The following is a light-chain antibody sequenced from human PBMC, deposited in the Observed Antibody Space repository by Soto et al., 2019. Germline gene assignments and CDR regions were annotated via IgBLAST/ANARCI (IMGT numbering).Light chain of an antibody. J-gene: IGLJ1*01. CDR1: GSDVRTYNL. Sequence: QSALTQPASVSGSPGQSITISCTVTGSDVRTYNLVSWYQQHPGKVPKLIIYEASKRPSGVSNRFSGSQPGNTASLTVSGLQAEDEADYYCCSYAGDKNYVFGSGTKVT. V-gene: IGLV2-23*01. CDR2: EAS. CDR3: CSYAGDKNYV.